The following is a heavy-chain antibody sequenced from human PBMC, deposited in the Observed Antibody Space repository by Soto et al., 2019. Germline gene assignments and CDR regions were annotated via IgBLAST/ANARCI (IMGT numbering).Heavy chain of an antibody. D-gene: IGHD3-22*01. CDR2: INPNSGGT. CDR1: GYTFTGYY. V-gene: IGHV1-2*02. CDR3: ARDRHYYYDSSGYRYYFDY. Sequence: QVQLVQSGAEVKKPGASVKVSCKASGYTFTGYYMHWVRQAPGQRLEWMGWINPNSGGTNYAQKFQGRVTMTRDTSISTAYMELSRLRSDDTAVYYCARDRHYYYDSSGYRYYFDYWGQGTLVTVSS. J-gene: IGHJ4*02.